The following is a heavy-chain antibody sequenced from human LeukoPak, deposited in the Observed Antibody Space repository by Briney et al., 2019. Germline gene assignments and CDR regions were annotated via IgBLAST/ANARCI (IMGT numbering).Heavy chain of an antibody. D-gene: IGHD3-3*01. V-gene: IGHV4-39*01. CDR3: ARSSPSGVYDFWSGYYLTGSWFDP. J-gene: IGHJ5*02. CDR2: IYYSGST. CDR1: GGSISSSSYY. Sequence: PSETLSLTCTVSGGSISSSSYYWGWIRQPPGKGLEWIGSIYYSGSTYYNPSLKSRVTTSVDTSKNQFSLKLSSVTAADTAVYYCARSSPSGVYDFWSGYYLTGSWFDPWGQGTLVTVSS.